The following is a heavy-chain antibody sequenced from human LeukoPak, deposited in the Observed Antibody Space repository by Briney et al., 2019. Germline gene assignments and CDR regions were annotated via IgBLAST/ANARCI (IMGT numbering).Heavy chain of an antibody. J-gene: IGHJ5*02. Sequence: GASVKVSCTASGYTFTGYYMHWVRQAPGQGLEWMGWINPNSGGTNYAQKFQGRVTMTRDTSISTAYMELSRLRSDDTAVYYCAREVPAIAVAGSGAEWFDPWGQGTLVTVSS. CDR3: AREVPAIAVAGSGAEWFDP. CDR1: GYTFTGYY. V-gene: IGHV1-2*02. CDR2: INPNSGGT. D-gene: IGHD6-19*01.